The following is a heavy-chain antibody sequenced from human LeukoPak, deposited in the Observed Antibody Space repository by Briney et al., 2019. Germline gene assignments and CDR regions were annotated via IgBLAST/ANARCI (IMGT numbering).Heavy chain of an antibody. J-gene: IGHJ4*02. V-gene: IGHV4-4*09. CDR2: IYTSGST. D-gene: IGHD3-9*01. CDR1: GGSTSSYY. Sequence: SETLSLTCTVSGGSTSSYYWSWIRQPPGKGLEWIGYIYTSGSTNYNPSLKSRVTISVDTSKNQFSLKLSSVTAADTAVYYCARHSSMGVSRFLLVNWGQGTLVTVSS. CDR3: ARHSSMGVSRFLLVN.